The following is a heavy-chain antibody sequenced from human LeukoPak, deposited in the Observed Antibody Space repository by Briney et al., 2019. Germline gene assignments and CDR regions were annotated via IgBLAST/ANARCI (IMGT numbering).Heavy chain of an antibody. D-gene: IGHD5-18*01. V-gene: IGHV3-21*01. CDR2: ISSSSSYI. CDR1: GFTFSSYS. CDR3: ARVRGSGYSYGLDY. J-gene: IGHJ4*02. Sequence: GGSLRLSCAASGFTFSSYSMNWVRQAPGKGLEWVSSISSSSSYIYYADSVKGRFTISRDNAKNSLYLQMNSLRAEDTAVYYCARVRGSGYSYGLDYWGQGTLVTVSS.